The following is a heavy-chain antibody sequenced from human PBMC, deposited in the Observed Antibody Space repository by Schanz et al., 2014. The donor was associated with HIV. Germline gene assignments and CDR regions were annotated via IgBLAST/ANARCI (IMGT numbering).Heavy chain of an antibody. CDR2: ISYDGSNK. J-gene: IGHJ6*02. D-gene: IGHD3-22*01. Sequence: QVQLVESGGGVVQPGRSLRLSCAVSGFTLSSYGMHWVRQAPGKGLEWVAVISYDGSNKYYADSVKGRFTISRDNSKNTLYLQINSLRAEDTAVYYCARDVSHDSSGHYSDYYYGMDVWGQGTTVTVSS. V-gene: IGHV3-30*03. CDR1: GFTLSSYG. CDR3: ARDVSHDSSGHYSDYYYGMDV.